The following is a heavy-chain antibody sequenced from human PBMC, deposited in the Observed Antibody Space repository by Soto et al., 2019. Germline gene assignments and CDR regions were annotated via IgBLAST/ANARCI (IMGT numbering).Heavy chain of an antibody. Sequence: ASVKVSCKASGYTFTSYGISWVRQAPGQGLEWMGWISAYNGNTNYAQKLQGRVTMTTDTSTSTAYMELRSLRSDDTAVYYCARSRRWFGANYGVDVWGQGTTVTVSS. CDR1: GYTFTSYG. CDR3: ARSRRWFGANYGVDV. D-gene: IGHD3-10*01. V-gene: IGHV1-18*01. CDR2: ISAYNGNT. J-gene: IGHJ6*02.